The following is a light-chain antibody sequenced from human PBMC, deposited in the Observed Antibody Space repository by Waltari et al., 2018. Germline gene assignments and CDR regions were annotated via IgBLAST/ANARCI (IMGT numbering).Light chain of an antibody. V-gene: IGKV1-39*01. CDR2: AAS. CDR3: QQSYSTPLT. CDR1: QHISSY. Sequence: IQLAQSPSSLSASVGDIVTITCRASQHISSYLNWYQHKPGKAPKLLIYAASSLQSGVPSRFSGSGSGTDFTLTISSLQPEDFATYYCQQSYSTPLTFGGGTKVEIK. J-gene: IGKJ4*01.